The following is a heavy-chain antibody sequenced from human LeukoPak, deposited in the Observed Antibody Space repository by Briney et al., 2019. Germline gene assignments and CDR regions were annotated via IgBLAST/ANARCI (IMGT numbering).Heavy chain of an antibody. CDR2: THHKGPT. CDR3: AREQWGSTFPDY. Sequence: ASETLSLTCSVSGYSISSGYNWGWIRQPPGKGPEWIGSTHHKGPTFYHPSLKSRVTISGDTSLNQVSLNLNSVTAADMAVYYCAREQWGSTFPDYWGQGVLVIVSS. J-gene: IGHJ4*02. V-gene: IGHV4-38-2*02. CDR1: GYSISSGYN. D-gene: IGHD1-26*01.